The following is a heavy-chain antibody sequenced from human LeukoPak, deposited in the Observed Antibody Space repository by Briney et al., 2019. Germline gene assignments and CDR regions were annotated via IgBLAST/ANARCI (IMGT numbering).Heavy chain of an antibody. Sequence: GGPLRLSCAASGFTFNDYGMSWVRQVPGKGLEWVSGINWNGGSAGYAESVMGRFTISRDNAKNSLYLQMNSLRAEDTAVYYCAREEDYYDNSGYFDYWGQGTLVTVSS. CDR1: GFTFNDYG. V-gene: IGHV3-20*04. CDR2: INWNGGSA. D-gene: IGHD3-22*01. CDR3: AREEDYYDNSGYFDY. J-gene: IGHJ4*02.